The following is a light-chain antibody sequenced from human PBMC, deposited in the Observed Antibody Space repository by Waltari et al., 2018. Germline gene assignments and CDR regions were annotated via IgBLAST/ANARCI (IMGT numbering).Light chain of an antibody. CDR3: QQSSASPYT. CDR1: QNIANY. J-gene: IGKJ2*01. CDR2: AAS. V-gene: IGKV1-39*01. Sequence: DIQMTQSPSFLSASVGDRVIITCRASQNIANYLNWYQQKPGTAPKLLSFAASKLQTGFQSRFSGSGSGRDFTLTISGLQVEDFAIFYCQQSSASPYTFGQGTKIEMK.